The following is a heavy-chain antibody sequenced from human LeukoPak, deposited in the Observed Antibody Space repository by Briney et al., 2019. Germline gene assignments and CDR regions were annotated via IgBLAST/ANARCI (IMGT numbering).Heavy chain of an antibody. CDR1: GFTFSSCG. D-gene: IGHD1-14*01. J-gene: IGHJ4*02. Sequence: PGGSLRLSCAAAGFTFSSCGFNWVRQAPGKGLEWVSSIGPTGTDRYYADSVRGRFTISRDNAKNSMYLQMDSLRDEDTAVYYCATETIGRHYDYWGQGTLLTVSS. CDR3: ATETIGRHYDY. CDR2: IGPTGTDR. V-gene: IGHV3-21*01.